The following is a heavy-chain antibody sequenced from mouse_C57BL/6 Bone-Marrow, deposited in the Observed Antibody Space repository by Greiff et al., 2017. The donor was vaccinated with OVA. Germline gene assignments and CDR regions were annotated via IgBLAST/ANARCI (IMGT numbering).Heavy chain of an antibody. CDR1: GFNIKDDY. CDR3: TRGYYGSSPSYFDY. J-gene: IGHJ2*01. CDR2: IDPENGDT. V-gene: IGHV14-4*01. D-gene: IGHD1-1*01. Sequence: EVQLQQSGAELVRPGASVKLSCTASGFNIKDDYMHWVKQRPEQGLEWIGWIDPENGDTEYASKFQGKATITADTSSNTAYLQLSSLTSEDTAVYYCTRGYYGSSPSYFDYWGQGTTLTVSS.